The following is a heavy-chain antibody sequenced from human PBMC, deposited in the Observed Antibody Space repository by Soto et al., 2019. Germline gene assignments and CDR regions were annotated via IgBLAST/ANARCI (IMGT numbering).Heavy chain of an antibody. V-gene: IGHV1-18*01. J-gene: IGHJ6*02. D-gene: IGHD2-15*01. Sequence: QAQLVQSGSELKRPGASLKVSCKTSGYFFSSFGISWVREAPGRGLEWMGGINGYNGRTNYAEKFHDRVSMSTEPSTSTAYLELGSLTFEDTAIYYCGRCLVVALASSYCDGMDVWARGPRSPSP. CDR3: GRCLVVALASSYCDGMDV. CDR1: GYFFSSFG. CDR2: INGYNGRT.